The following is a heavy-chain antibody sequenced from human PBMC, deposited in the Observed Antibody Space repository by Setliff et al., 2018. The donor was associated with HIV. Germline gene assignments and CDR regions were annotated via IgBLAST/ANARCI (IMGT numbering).Heavy chain of an antibody. D-gene: IGHD1-7*01. CDR1: GGSVSGYY. V-gene: IGHV4-34*01. J-gene: IGHJ6*03. CDR2: INHSGST. Sequence: LSLTCAVYGGSVSGYYWSWIRQPPGKGLEWIGEINHSGSTNYNPSLKSRVTISVDTSKNQFSLKLSSVTAADTAVYYCARDRSNWNYGKNYMDVWGKGTTVTVSS. CDR3: ARDRSNWNYGKNYMDV.